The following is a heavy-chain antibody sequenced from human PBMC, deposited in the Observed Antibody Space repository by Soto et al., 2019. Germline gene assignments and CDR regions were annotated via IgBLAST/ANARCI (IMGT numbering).Heavy chain of an antibody. J-gene: IGHJ6*02. V-gene: IGHV1-2*04. CDR1: GYTFTGYY. Sequence: ASVKVSCKASGYTFTGYYMHWVRQAPGQGLEWMGWINPNSGGTNYAQKFQGWVTMTRDTSISTAYMELSRLGSDDTAVYYCARAGIAARETDYYYYYGMDVWGQGTTVTVSS. CDR2: INPNSGGT. D-gene: IGHD6-6*01. CDR3: ARAGIAARETDYYYYYGMDV.